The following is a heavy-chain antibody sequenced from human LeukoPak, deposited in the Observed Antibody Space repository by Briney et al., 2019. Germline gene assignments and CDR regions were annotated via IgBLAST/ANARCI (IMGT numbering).Heavy chain of an antibody. V-gene: IGHV1-2*02. CDR2: INPASGGT. CDR1: GYTFSDNY. CDR3: ARERRGNWNQDFDY. J-gene: IGHJ4*02. Sequence: ASVTVSCETFGYTFSDNYIHWVRQAPGQRLEWMGWINPASGGTNYVQKFQGRVTMTRDASIRTAYMELSRLTSDDTAVYYCARERRGNWNQDFDYWGQGTLVPVSA. D-gene: IGHD1-1*01.